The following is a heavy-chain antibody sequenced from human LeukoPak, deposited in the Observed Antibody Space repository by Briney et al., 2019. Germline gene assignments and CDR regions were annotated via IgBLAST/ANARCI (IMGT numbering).Heavy chain of an antibody. D-gene: IGHD3-9*01. V-gene: IGHV5-51*01. CDR3: ARPHYDILTGYDYDLYY. J-gene: IGHJ4*02. CDR1: GYSFSGYW. CDR2: IYPGDSDI. Sequence: LGESLKISCKGSGYSFSGYWIGWVRQMPGKGLEWMGIIYPGDSDIRYSPSFQGQVTISADKSISTAYLQWSSLKASDTAVYYCARPHYDILTGYDYDLYYWGQGTKVTVSS.